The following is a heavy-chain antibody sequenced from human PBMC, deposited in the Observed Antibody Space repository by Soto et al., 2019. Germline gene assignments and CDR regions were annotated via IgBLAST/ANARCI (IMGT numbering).Heavy chain of an antibody. CDR1: GDSVSSNSAA. CDR2: TYYRSKWYN. D-gene: IGHD6-13*01. CDR3: ARGYSSSWYGGCYYYGMDV. V-gene: IGHV6-1*01. Sequence: SQTLALACAISGDSVSSNSAACNFIRQSPSRGLEWLGRTYYRSKWYNDYAVSVKSRITINPDTSKNQFSLQLNSVTPEDTAVYYCARGYSSSWYGGCYYYGMDVWGQGTTVTVSS. J-gene: IGHJ6*02.